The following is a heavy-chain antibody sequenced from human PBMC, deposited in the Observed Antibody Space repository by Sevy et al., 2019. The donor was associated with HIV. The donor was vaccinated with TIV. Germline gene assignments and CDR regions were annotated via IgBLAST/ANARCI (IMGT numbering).Heavy chain of an antibody. CDR2: IRYDGSNK. CDR3: AKGGLNSGSTDAFDI. CDR1: GFTFSSNG. J-gene: IGHJ3*02. D-gene: IGHD1-26*01. Sequence: GGSLRLSCAASGFTFSSNGMHWVRQAPGKGLEWVAFIRYDGSNKYYADSVKGRITISRDNSKNTLYLQMNSLRAEDTAVYYCAKGGLNSGSTDAFDIWGQGTMVTVSS. V-gene: IGHV3-30*02.